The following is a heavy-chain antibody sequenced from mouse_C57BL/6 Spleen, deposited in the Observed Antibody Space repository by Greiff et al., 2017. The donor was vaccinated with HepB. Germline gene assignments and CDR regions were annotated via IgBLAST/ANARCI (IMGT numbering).Heavy chain of an antibody. D-gene: IGHD2-3*01. J-gene: IGHJ2*01. CDR3: ARGYDGYLDY. CDR2: IYPGDGDT. CDR1: GYAFRSSW. Sequence: QVQLQQSGPELVKPGASVKISCKASGYAFRSSWMNWVKQRPGKGLEWIGRIYPGDGDTNYNGKFKGNATLTADKSSSTAYMRLSSLTSEDSAVYFCARGYDGYLDYWGQGTTLTVSS. V-gene: IGHV1-82*01.